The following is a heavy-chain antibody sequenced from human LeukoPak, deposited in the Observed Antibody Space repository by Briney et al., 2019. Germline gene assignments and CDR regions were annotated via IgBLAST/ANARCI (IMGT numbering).Heavy chain of an antibody. CDR3: ARGTYCGSDCYSFEY. CDR1: GGSISSYY. D-gene: IGHD2-21*01. V-gene: IGHV4-4*07. Sequence: SETLSLTCIVSGGSISSYYWNWIRQSAGKGLEWIGRFYSSVSTDYNPSLKRRVTMSVDTSKNQFSLKLSSVTAADTAVYYCARGTYCGSDCYSFEYWGQGTLVTVSS. CDR2: FYSSVST. J-gene: IGHJ4*02.